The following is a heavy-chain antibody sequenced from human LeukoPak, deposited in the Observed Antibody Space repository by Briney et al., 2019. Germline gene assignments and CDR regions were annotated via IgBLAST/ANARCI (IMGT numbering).Heavy chain of an antibody. CDR3: ARVTMLRGVIDAFDM. Sequence: ASVKVSCKASGYTFTNYDINWVRQAAGQGLEWMGWMNPNSGNTGYAQKFQGRVTMTRDTSINTAYMELSRLRSDDTAVYYCARVTMLRGVIDAFDMWGQGTMVTVSS. V-gene: IGHV1-8*01. CDR1: GYTFTNYD. D-gene: IGHD3-10*01. CDR2: MNPNSGNT. J-gene: IGHJ3*02.